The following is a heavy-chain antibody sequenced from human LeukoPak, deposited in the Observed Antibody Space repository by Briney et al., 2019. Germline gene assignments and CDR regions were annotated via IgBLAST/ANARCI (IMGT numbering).Heavy chain of an antibody. D-gene: IGHD3-22*01. Sequence: PSETLSLTCTVSGGSISSGSYYWSWIRQPAGKGLEWIGRINTSGSTHYNPSLKSRVTISVDMSKNLFSLKLSSVTAADTAVYYCARDPPYYYDTMRGALDIWGRGTMVTVSS. V-gene: IGHV4-61*02. CDR3: ARDPPYYYDTMRGALDI. CDR1: GGSISSGSYY. J-gene: IGHJ3*02. CDR2: INTSGST.